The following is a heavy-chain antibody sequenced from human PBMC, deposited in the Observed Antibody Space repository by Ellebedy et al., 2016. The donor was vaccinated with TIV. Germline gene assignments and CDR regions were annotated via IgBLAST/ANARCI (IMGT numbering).Heavy chain of an antibody. CDR2: ISGSGGST. D-gene: IGHD2-2*01. J-gene: IGHJ4*02. CDR1: GFTFSSYW. CDR3: AKGRYQLLWGVDY. V-gene: IGHV3-23*01. Sequence: GESLKISXAASGFTFSSYWMSWVRQAPGKGLEWVSAISGSGGSTYYADSVKGRFTISRDNSKNTLYLQMNSLRAEDTAVYYCAKGRYQLLWGVDYWGQGTLVTVSS.